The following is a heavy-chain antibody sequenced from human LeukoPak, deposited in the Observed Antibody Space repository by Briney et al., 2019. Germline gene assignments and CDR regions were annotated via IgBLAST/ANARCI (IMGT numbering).Heavy chain of an antibody. Sequence: ASVKVSCKASGYPFINYDINWVRQAPGQGLQWMGWMSPNSGNTGYAQKFQGRVTMTRNTSISTAYMELSSLRSEDTAVYYCARVDSSSWYAFDYWGQGTLVTVSS. V-gene: IGHV1-8*02. CDR1: GYPFINYD. J-gene: IGHJ4*02. CDR2: MSPNSGNT. D-gene: IGHD6-13*01. CDR3: ARVDSSSWYAFDY.